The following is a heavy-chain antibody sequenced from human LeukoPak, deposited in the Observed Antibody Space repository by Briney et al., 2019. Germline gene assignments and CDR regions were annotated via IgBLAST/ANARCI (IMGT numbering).Heavy chain of an antibody. V-gene: IGHV4-59*01. CDR1: GCSMRSYY. CDR3: ATNIAAGGTASYFDY. Sequence: KSSDTLSLTCTVSGCSMRSYYWSWIRQPPEKALEWIGYNSYSGSTNYNPSLKSRVTISVDTSKNQFSLKLSSVTAADTAVYYCATNIAAGGTASYFDYWGQGTLVTVSS. J-gene: IGHJ4*02. CDR2: NSYSGST. D-gene: IGHD6-13*01.